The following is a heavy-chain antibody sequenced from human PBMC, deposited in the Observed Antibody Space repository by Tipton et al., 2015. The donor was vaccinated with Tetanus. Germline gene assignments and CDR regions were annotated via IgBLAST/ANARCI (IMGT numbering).Heavy chain of an antibody. CDR1: GGSISTKTYY. Sequence: TLSFTCFVSGGSISTKTYYWGWIRQTPGKGLEWIASISHSATTFYNPSLKSRVTMSVDPSKNQFSVRLSSVTAADTGVYYCARHVGGYGSPPHDLWGQGTLVTVSS. CDR2: ISHSATT. CDR3: ARHVGGYGSPPHDL. D-gene: IGHD3-10*01. V-gene: IGHV4-39*01. J-gene: IGHJ5*02.